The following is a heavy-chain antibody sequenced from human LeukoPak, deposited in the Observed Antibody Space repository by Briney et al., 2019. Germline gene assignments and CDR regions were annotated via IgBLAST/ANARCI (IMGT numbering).Heavy chain of an antibody. CDR3: ARDTYSNWKLQSGDFDY. V-gene: IGHV3-7*01. Sequence: PGGSLRLSCAASGFTFSSYWMSWVRQAPGKGLEWVANIKQDGSEKYYVDSVKGRFTISRDNAKNSLYLQMNSLRAEDTAVYYCARDTYSNWKLQSGDFDYWGQGTLVTVSS. D-gene: IGHD4-11*01. CDR1: GFTFSSYW. CDR2: IKQDGSEK. J-gene: IGHJ4*02.